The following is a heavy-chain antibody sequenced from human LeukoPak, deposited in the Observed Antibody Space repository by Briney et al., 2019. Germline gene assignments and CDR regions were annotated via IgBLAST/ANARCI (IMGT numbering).Heavy chain of an antibody. Sequence: GGSLRLSCAASGFTFSSYVMHWVRQAPGKGLEWVAIISYDGSNEYYADSVKGRFTISRDNSKNTLYLQMNSLRAADTAVYYCARSPTRLILTGYDGIGWFDPWGQRTLVTVSS. CDR2: ISYDGSNE. CDR3: ARSPTRLILTGYDGIGWFDP. J-gene: IGHJ5*02. V-gene: IGHV3-30*04. CDR1: GFTFSSYV. D-gene: IGHD3-9*01.